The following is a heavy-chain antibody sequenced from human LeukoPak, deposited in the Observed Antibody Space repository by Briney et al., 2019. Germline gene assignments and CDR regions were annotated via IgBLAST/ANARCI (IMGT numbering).Heavy chain of an antibody. Sequence: PSETLSLTCAVSGGSISSSNWWSWVRQPPGKGLEWIGEIYHSGSTNYNPSLKSRVTISVDKSKNQFSLKLSSVTAADTAVYYCAKESGRGYSSSWYDYYYYYYMDVWGKGTTVTVSS. J-gene: IGHJ6*03. V-gene: IGHV4-4*02. CDR1: GGSISSSNW. CDR3: AKESGRGYSSSWYDYYYYYYMDV. CDR2: IYHSGST. D-gene: IGHD6-13*01.